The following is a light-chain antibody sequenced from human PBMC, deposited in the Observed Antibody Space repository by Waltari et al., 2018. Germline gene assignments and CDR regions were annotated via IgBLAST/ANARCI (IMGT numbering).Light chain of an antibody. Sequence: DIMVTQSPLSLPVTPGEPASISCRSSQSLLHSNGNTFLAWSLQKPGQSPQLLIYLSYIRAPGVPDRFSGSGSGTDFTLKISRVEAEDVGVYYCMQTLEAPLTFGGGTKVEIK. V-gene: IGKV2-28*01. CDR2: LSY. CDR3: MQTLEAPLT. J-gene: IGKJ4*01. CDR1: QSLLHSNGNTF.